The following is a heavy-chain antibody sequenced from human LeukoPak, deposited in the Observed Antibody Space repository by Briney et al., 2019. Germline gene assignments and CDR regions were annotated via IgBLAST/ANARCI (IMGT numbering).Heavy chain of an antibody. CDR1: GFTFSSYA. CDR3: AKFRMITFGGVIGYFDY. D-gene: IGHD3-16*02. CDR2: ISGSGGST. Sequence: GGSLRLSCAASGFTFSSYAMSWVRQAPGKGLEWVSAISGSGGSTYYADSVKGRFTISRDNSKNTLYLQMNSLRAEDTAVYYCAKFRMITFGGVIGYFDYWGRGTLVTVSS. J-gene: IGHJ4*02. V-gene: IGHV3-23*01.